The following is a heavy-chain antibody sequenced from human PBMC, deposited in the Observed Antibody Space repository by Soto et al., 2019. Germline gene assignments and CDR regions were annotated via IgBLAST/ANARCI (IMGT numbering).Heavy chain of an antibody. D-gene: IGHD6-13*01. CDR3: ARASGYSTTWLDY. Sequence: QVQLVQSGAEVKKPGSSVKVSCKASGGTFSSYSITWVRQAPGQGLEWMGRIIPILGITNNAQKFQGRVTFTADQSTSTAYMELSSLGSEDTAVYYCARASGYSTTWLDYWGQGTLVTVSS. J-gene: IGHJ4*02. CDR2: IIPILGIT. V-gene: IGHV1-69*02. CDR1: GGTFSSYS.